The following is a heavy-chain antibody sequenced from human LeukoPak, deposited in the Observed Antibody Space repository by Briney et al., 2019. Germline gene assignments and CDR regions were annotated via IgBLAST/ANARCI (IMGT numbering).Heavy chain of an antibody. J-gene: IGHJ4*02. D-gene: IGHD3-22*01. V-gene: IGHV3-23*01. Sequence: GGSLRLSCAASGFTFSTYAMTWVRQSPGKGLEWVSAVSGSGGSTYYADSVKGRFTISKDNSKNTLYLQMNSLRAEDTAVYYCAKHFDSIGRPRAGFDSRGQGTLVTVSS. CDR1: GFTFSTYA. CDR2: VSGSGGST. CDR3: AKHFDSIGRPRAGFDS.